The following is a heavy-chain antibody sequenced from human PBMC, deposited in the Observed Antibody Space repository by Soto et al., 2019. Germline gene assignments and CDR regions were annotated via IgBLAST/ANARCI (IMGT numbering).Heavy chain of an antibody. CDR2: ISGSGGST. J-gene: IGHJ4*02. CDR1: GFTFNSYA. CDR3: AKSQFKDRIVLMDDGGFDY. Sequence: GGSLRLSCAASGFTFNSYAMSWVRQAPGKGLEWVSAISGSGGSTYYADSVKGRFTISRDNSKNTLYLQMNSLRAEDTAVYYCAKSQFKDRIVLMDDGGFDYWGQGTLVTVSS. V-gene: IGHV3-23*01. D-gene: IGHD2-8*01.